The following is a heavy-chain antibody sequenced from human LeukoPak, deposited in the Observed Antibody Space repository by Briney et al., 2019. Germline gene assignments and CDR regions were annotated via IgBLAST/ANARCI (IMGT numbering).Heavy chain of an antibody. Sequence: PGGSLRLSCAASGFTFSNSALSWVRQAPGKGLEWVSDISGSGGSTYYADSVKGRFTISRDNSKNTLYLQMNSLRAEDTAVYYCAKDTYYYDSSGYYYWGRYYFDYWGQGTLVTVSS. CDR1: GFTFSNSA. V-gene: IGHV3-23*01. D-gene: IGHD3-22*01. J-gene: IGHJ4*02. CDR3: AKDTYYYDSSGYYYWGRYYFDY. CDR2: ISGSGGST.